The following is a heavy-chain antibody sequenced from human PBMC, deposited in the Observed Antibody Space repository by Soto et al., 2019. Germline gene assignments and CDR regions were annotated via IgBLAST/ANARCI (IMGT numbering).Heavy chain of an antibody. CDR2: MSGVARST. CDR1: GFTFGDYA. CDR3: AKVGGSLMSLYDFDS. J-gene: IGHJ4*02. D-gene: IGHD1-26*01. V-gene: IGHV3-23*01. Sequence: GSLRRSCEASGFTFGDYAMTWVRQASGKGLEWVSGMSGVARSTFYADSVRDRFTISRDNSKNTLYLQMDRLTVEETPLYYCAKVGGSLMSLYDFDSWGQGTQCTASS.